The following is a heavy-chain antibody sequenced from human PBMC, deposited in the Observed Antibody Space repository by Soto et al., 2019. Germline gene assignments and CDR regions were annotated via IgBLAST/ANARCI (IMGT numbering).Heavy chain of an antibody. CDR3: AKGNTFGGVIASCFDY. CDR2: ISWNSGSI. J-gene: IGHJ4*02. Sequence: EVQLVESGGGLVQPGRSLRLSCAASGFTFDDYAMHWVRQAPGKGLEWVSGISWNSGSIGYADSVKGRFTISRDNAKNSLYLQMNSLRAEDTALYYCAKGNTFGGVIASCFDYWGQGTLVTVSS. D-gene: IGHD3-16*02. V-gene: IGHV3-9*01. CDR1: GFTFDDYA.